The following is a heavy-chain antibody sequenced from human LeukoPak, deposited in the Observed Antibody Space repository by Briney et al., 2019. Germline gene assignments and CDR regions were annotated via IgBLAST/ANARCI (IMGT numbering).Heavy chain of an antibody. J-gene: IGHJ4*02. Sequence: ASVKVSCKASGYTFTSYGISWVRQAPGQGHEWMGWISAYNGNTNYAQKLQGRVTMTTDTCTSTAYMELRSLRSDDTAVYYCARLQDYYDSSGYLDYWGQGTLVTVSS. CDR1: GYTFTSYG. CDR3: ARLQDYYDSSGYLDY. CDR2: ISAYNGNT. D-gene: IGHD3-22*01. V-gene: IGHV1-18*01.